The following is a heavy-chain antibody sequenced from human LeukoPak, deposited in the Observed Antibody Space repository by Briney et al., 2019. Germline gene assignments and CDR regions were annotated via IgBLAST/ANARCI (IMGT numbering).Heavy chain of an antibody. CDR3: ARVHSIAVAGSYYFDY. D-gene: IGHD6-19*01. J-gene: IGHJ4*02. V-gene: IGHV1-18*01. Sequence: SVKVSCKASGYTFTSYGISWVRQAPGQGLEWMGWISAYNGNTNYAQKLQGRVTMTTDTSTSTAYMELRSLRSDDTAVYYCARVHSIAVAGSYYFDYWGQGTLVTVSS. CDR1: GYTFTSYG. CDR2: ISAYNGNT.